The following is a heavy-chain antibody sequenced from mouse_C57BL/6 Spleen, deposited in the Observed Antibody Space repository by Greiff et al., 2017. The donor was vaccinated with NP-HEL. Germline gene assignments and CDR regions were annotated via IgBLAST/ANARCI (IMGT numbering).Heavy chain of an antibody. CDR2: IYPGSGST. CDR1: GYTFTSYW. D-gene: IGHD1-1*01. J-gene: IGHJ2*01. CDR3: ARVITTVVTGYFDY. V-gene: IGHV1-55*01. Sequence: QVQLKQPGAELVKPGASVKMSCKASGYTFTSYWITWVKQRPGQGLEWIGDIYPGSGSTNYNEKFKSKATLTVDTSSSTAYMQLSSLTSEDSAVYYCARVITTVVTGYFDYWGQGTTLTVSS.